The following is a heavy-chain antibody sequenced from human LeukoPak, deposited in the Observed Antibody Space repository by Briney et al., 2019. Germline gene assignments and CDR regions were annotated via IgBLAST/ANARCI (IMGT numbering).Heavy chain of an antibody. CDR2: IYSGGST. CDR3: ARIIAAAGADAFDT. V-gene: IGHV3-53*01. CDR1: GFTVSSNY. D-gene: IGHD6-13*01. J-gene: IGHJ3*02. Sequence: GGSLRLSCAASGFTVSSNYMSWVRQAPGKGLEGVSVIYSGGSTYYADSVKGRFTISRYNSKNTLYLQMNSLRAEDTAVYYCARIIAAAGADAFDTWGQGTMVTVSS.